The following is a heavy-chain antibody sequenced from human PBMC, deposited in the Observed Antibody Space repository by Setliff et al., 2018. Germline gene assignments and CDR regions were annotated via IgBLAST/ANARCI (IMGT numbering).Heavy chain of an antibody. J-gene: IGHJ5*02. CDR1: GFTFSSYA. CDR2: ISGGGGGT. Sequence: LRLSCAASGFTFSSYAMSWVRQAPGKGLEWVSAISGGGGGTYYADSVKGRFTISRDNSKNTLYLQMNSLRAEDTAIYYWARTFSSRWFGSSGNWFDPWGQGTLVTVSS. D-gene: IGHD6-13*01. CDR3: ARTFSSRWFGSSGNWFDP. V-gene: IGHV3-23*01.